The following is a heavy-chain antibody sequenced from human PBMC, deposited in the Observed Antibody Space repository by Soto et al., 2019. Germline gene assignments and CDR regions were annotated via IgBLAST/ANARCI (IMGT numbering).Heavy chain of an antibody. Sequence: LTCTVSGGSISSGGYYWSWIRQHPGKGLEWIGYIYYSGSTYYNPSLKSRVTISVDTSKNQFSLKLSSVTAADTAVYYCAIYDSSGSRGFQHWGQGTLVTVSS. CDR1: GGSISSGGYY. V-gene: IGHV4-31*03. CDR3: AIYDSSGSRGFQH. CDR2: IYYSGST. J-gene: IGHJ1*01. D-gene: IGHD3-22*01.